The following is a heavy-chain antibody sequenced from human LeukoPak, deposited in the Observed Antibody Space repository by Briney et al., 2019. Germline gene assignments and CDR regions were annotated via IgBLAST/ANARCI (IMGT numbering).Heavy chain of an antibody. V-gene: IGHV4-39*01. CDR3: ASLRYVAQPHFDY. CDR1: GGSISSSSYY. CDR2: IYYSGST. D-gene: IGHD5-12*01. J-gene: IGHJ4*02. Sequence: PSETLSLTCTVSGGSISSSSYYWGWIRQPPGKGLEWLGSIYYSGSTYYNPSLKSRVTISVDTSKNQFSLKLSSVTAADTAVYYCASLRYVAQPHFDYWGQGTLVTVSS.